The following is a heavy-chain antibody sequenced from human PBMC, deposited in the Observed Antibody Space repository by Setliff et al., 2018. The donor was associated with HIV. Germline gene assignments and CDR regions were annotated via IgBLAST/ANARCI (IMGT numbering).Heavy chain of an antibody. D-gene: IGHD3-22*01. J-gene: IGHJ4*02. CDR3: ARVRLTMIMMVDYFDQ. Sequence: PSETLSLTCASFGGPFSDYFWTWLRQPPGKGLEWIGHISPSGGADYSPSLKTRAAISLVTSRSQIVLRLSSVAAADTAVYYCARVRLTMIMMVDYFDQWGQGTLVTVSS. V-gene: IGHV4-34*01. CDR2: ISPSGGA. CDR1: GGPFSDYF.